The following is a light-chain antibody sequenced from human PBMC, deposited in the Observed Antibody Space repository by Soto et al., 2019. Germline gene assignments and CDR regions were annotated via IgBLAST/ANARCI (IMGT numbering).Light chain of an antibody. Sequence: IQVTQSPTSLSASVGDRVTITCRTSQPISDYLNWYQQKPGKAPTLLIYVASSLQGGVPSRFSGSGSGTDFTLTISSLQPEDSATYYCQQSYSTARKTSGQGANVDIK. V-gene: IGKV1-39*01. CDR2: VAS. J-gene: IGKJ1*01. CDR3: QQSYSTARKT. CDR1: QPISDY.